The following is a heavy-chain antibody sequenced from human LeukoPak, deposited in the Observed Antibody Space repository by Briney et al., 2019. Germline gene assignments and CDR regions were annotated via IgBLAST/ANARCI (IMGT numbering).Heavy chain of an antibody. V-gene: IGHV4-59*08. D-gene: IGHD1-26*01. J-gene: IGHJ4*02. CDR2: IYYTGST. CDR1: GGSFSGYY. CDR3: ARSGSYLFDS. Sequence: SETLSLTCAVYGGSFSGYYWSWIRQPPGKGLEWIGYIYYTGSTNYNPSLKSRVTISLDTSKNQFSLKLSSVTAADTAVYYCARSGSYLFDSWGQGTLVTVSS.